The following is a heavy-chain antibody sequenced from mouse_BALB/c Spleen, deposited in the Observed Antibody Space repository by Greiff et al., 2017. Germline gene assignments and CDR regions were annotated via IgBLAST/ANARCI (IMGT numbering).Heavy chain of an antibody. CDR1: GYTFTSYW. J-gene: IGHJ4*01. CDR3: TILYGNYPDYYAMDY. CDR2: IYPGNSDT. V-gene: IGHV1-5*01. Sequence: VHVKQSGTVLARPGASVKMSCKASGYTFTSYWMHWVKQRPGQGLEWIGAIYPGNSDTSYNQKFKGKAKLTAVTSTSTAYMELSSLTNEDSAVYYCTILYGNYPDYYAMDYWGQGTSVTVSS. D-gene: IGHD2-1*01.